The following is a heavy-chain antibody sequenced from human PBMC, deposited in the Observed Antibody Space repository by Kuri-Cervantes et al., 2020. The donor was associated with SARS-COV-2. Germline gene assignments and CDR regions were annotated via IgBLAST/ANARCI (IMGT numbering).Heavy chain of an antibody. V-gene: IGHV3-11*03. D-gene: IGHD2-15*01. Sequence: GGSLRLSCAASGFTFSDYYMSWIRQAPGKGLEWVSYISSSGGVYMQYADSVKGRFTISRDNAKKSLYLEMNSLRAEDTAVYYCARQGYCSGGSCYSGAMDVWGQGTTVTVS. J-gene: IGHJ6*02. CDR1: GFTFSDYY. CDR2: ISSSGGVYM. CDR3: ARQGYCSGGSCYSGAMDV.